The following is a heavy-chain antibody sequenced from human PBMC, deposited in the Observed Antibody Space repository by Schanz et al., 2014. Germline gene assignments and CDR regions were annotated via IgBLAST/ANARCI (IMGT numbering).Heavy chain of an antibody. V-gene: IGHV1-2*02. CDR2: INPNSGET. Sequence: QVQLVQSGPAVKKPGASMKVSCLASGYSFTEYFLHWVRQAPGQDLEWMGWINPNSGETNYEQKFKGRDTLTSDTSISTAFMELSGLTSDDTATYFCARARYTGYDCSGYWGQGTLLIVSS. D-gene: IGHD5-12*01. J-gene: IGHJ4*02. CDR1: GYSFTEYF. CDR3: ARARYTGYDCSGY.